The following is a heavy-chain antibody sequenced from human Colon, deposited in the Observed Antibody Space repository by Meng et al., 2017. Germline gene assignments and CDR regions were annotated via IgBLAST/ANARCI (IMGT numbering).Heavy chain of an antibody. CDR3: ARYSSSWYEEGY. D-gene: IGHD6-13*01. J-gene: IGHJ4*02. CDR2: IKQDGSEK. Sequence: GESLKISCAASGFTFSSYWMSWVRQAPGKGLEWVANIKQDGSEKYYVDSVKGRFTISRDNAKNSLYLQMNSLRAEDTAVYYCARYSSSWYEEGYWGQGKLVTVSS. V-gene: IGHV3-7*01. CDR1: GFTFSSYW.